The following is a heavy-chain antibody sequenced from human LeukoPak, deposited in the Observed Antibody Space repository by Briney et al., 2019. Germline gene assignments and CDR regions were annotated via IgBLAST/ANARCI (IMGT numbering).Heavy chain of an antibody. V-gene: IGHV1-2*02. CDR2: INPNSGGT. D-gene: IGHD4-17*01. J-gene: IGHJ4*02. Sequence: ASVKISCRSSGFTSTGYYMHWVRQATGQGLEWRGWINPNSGGTNYEQKFQGRVTMTRDTSISTAYMELSRLRSDDTAVYYCARVAATVTNFDYWGQGTLVTVSS. CDR3: ARVAATVTNFDY. CDR1: GFTSTGYY.